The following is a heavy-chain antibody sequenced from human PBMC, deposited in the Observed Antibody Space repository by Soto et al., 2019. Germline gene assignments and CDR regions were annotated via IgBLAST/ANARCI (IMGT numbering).Heavy chain of an antibody. V-gene: IGHV4-4*07. CDR2: VYDGGRT. CDR3: ARDAPYYQQYYYTMEV. D-gene: IGHD3-10*01. Sequence: SETLSLTCSVSGGSISAYYWSWIRQSAGEGLEWIGRVYDGGRTNYNPSLKSRVTMSVDTSRNQISLKLTSVTAADTAVYFCARDAPYYQQYYYTMEVWGQGXTVTVYS. CDR1: GGSISAYY. J-gene: IGHJ6*02.